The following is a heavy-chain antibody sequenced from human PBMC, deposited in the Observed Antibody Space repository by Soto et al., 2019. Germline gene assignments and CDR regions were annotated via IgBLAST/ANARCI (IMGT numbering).Heavy chain of an antibody. CDR3: ERDVAGDAYFDS. Sequence: GASVKVSCKTSGYPFTDYYLNWVRQAPGQGLEHLGWINPRTGGTSYPQKFQGRVTMTRVTSINTAYLELSRLTSGDTALYYCERDVAGDAYFDSSAQRTLVTGSS. D-gene: IGHD6-19*01. CDR1: GYPFTDYY. CDR2: INPRTGGT. V-gene: IGHV1-2*02. J-gene: IGHJ4*02.